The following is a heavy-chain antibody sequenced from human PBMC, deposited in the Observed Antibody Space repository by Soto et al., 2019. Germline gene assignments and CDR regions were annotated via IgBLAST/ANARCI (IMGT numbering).Heavy chain of an antibody. CDR2: ISSSGTYT. CDR1: GFKFSDYH. V-gene: IGHV3-11*06. D-gene: IGHD3-3*01. J-gene: IGHJ6*02. CDR3: ACVAPTIFGAQFHHNLVDV. Sequence: QVQLVQSGGGLVEPGGSLRLSCAGSGFKFSDYHMTWIRQAQGKGLEWISYISSSGTYTTYTDSVKGRFTVSRDNAKSSLYLQMNSLRGEDTAVYYCACVAPTIFGAQFHHNLVDVWGQGNTVTVAS.